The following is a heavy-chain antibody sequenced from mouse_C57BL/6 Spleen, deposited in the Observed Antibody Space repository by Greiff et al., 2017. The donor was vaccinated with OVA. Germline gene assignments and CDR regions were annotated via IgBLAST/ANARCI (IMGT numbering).Heavy chain of an antibody. V-gene: IGHV5-12*01. CDR1: GFTFSDYY. CDR2: ISNGGGST. J-gene: IGHJ2*01. Sequence: EVMLVESGGGLVQPGGSLKLSCAASGFTFSDYYMYWVRQTPEKRLEWVAYISNGGGSTYYPDTVKGRFTISRDNAKNTLYLQMSRLKSEDTAMYYCARHEGGYFDYWGQGTTLTVSS. CDR3: ARHEGGYFDY.